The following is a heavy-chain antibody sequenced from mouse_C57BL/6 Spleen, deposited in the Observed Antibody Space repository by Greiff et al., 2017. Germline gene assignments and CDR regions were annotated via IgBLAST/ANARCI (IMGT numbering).Heavy chain of an antibody. D-gene: IGHD1-1*01. V-gene: IGHV1-58*01. CDR2: IYIGNGYT. Sequence: EVQLQQSGAELVRPGSSVKMSCKTSGFTFTSFGINWVKQRPGQGLEWIGDIYIGNGYTEYNEKFKGKATLTSDTSSSTAYMQLSSLTSEDSAIYFCARSEVTTVVATDYFDYWGQGTTLTVSS. J-gene: IGHJ2*01. CDR3: ARSEVTTVVATDYFDY. CDR1: GFTFTSFG.